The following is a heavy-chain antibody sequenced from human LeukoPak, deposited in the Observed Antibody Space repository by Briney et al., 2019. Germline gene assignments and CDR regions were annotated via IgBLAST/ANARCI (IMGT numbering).Heavy chain of an antibody. CDR1: GYTFTSCY. J-gene: IGHJ1*01. Sequence: ASVKVSCKASGYTFTSCYMHWVRQAPGQGLEWMGLINPSGGSTTYAQKFQGRVTMTEDTSTDTAYMELSSLRSEDTAVYYCATDLQRGYIQHWGQGTLVTVSS. CDR2: INPSGGST. V-gene: IGHV1-46*01. CDR3: ATDLQRGYIQH.